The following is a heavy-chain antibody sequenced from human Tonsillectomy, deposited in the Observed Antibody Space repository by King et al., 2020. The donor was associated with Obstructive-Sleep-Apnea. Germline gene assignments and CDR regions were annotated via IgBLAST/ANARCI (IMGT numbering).Heavy chain of an antibody. D-gene: IGHD1-14*01. V-gene: IGHV4-34*01. CDR3: ARLRNPSYYYYYGMDV. CDR2: INHSGST. CDR1: GGSFSGYY. J-gene: IGHJ6*02. Sequence: VQLQQWGAGLLKPSETLSLTCAVYGGSFSGYYWIWIRQPPGKGLEWIGEINHSGSTNYNPSLKSRVTISVDTSKNQFSLKLSSVTAADTAVYYCARLRNPSYYYYYGMDVWGQGTTVTVSS.